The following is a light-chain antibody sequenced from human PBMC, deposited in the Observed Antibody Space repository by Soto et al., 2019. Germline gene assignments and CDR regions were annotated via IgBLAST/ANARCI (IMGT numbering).Light chain of an antibody. V-gene: IGLV2-14*01. CDR2: DVS. CDR3: SSYTSSSTLPLYV. CDR1: SSDVGGYNY. Sequence: QSVLTQPASVSGSPGQSITISCTGTSSDVGGYNYVSWYQQHPGKAPKLMIYDVSNRPSGVSNRFSGSKSGNTSSLTISGFQAEDEADYYCSSYTSSSTLPLYVFGTGTKVTVL. J-gene: IGLJ1*01.